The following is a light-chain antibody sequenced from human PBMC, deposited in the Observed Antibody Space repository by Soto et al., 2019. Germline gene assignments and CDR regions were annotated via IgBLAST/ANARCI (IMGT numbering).Light chain of an antibody. CDR2: GNS. Sequence: QSVLTQPPSVSGAPGQRVTISCTGSSSNIGAGYDVHWYKQLPGTAPKLLIYGNSNRPSGVPDRFSGSKSGTSASLAITGLRAEDEADYYCQSYDSSLSGWVFGGGTKLNVL. J-gene: IGLJ3*02. CDR3: QSYDSSLSGWV. V-gene: IGLV1-40*01. CDR1: SSNIGAGYD.